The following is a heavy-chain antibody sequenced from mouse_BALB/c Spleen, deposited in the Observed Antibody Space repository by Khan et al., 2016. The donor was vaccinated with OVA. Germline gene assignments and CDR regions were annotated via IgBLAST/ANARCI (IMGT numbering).Heavy chain of an antibody. CDR1: GYTFTSYN. CDR2: IYPGNGDT. CDR3: ARGGGGWYIDV. V-gene: IGHV1-12*01. Sequence: QVQLKQSGAELVKPGASVKMSCKASGYTFTSYNMHWVKQTPGQGLEWIGAIYPGNGDTSYNQKFKGKATLTADKSSSTAYMQLSSLTSEDSAVYCGARGGGGWYIDVWGAGTTVTVSS. J-gene: IGHJ1*01.